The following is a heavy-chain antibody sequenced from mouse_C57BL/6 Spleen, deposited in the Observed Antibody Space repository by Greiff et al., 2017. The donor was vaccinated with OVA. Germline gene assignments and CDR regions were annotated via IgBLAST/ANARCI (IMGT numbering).Heavy chain of an antibody. CDR2: IRNKANNHAT. CDR3: TRGSNYVWWYFDV. Sequence: EVHLVESGGGLVQPGGSMKLSCAASGFTFSDAWMDWVRQSPEKGLEWVAEIRNKANNHATYYAESVKGRFTISRDDSKSSVYLQMNSLRAEDTGIYYCTRGSNYVWWYFDVWGTGTTVTVSS. J-gene: IGHJ1*03. D-gene: IGHD2-5*01. V-gene: IGHV6-6*01. CDR1: GFTFSDAW.